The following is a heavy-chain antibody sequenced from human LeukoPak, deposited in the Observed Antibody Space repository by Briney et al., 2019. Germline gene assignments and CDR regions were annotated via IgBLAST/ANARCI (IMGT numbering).Heavy chain of an antibody. Sequence: NTSETLSLTCTLYGDSFNDCYWSWLRQPPGKGLEWIGEINHSGGTNYNPSLWSRLTISIDTSKHQFSLQVTSVTAADTGVYFCARVSDLMISFGGVISFFDNWGQGALITVSS. D-gene: IGHD3-16*02. V-gene: IGHV4-34*01. CDR1: GDSFNDCY. CDR2: INHSGGT. J-gene: IGHJ4*02. CDR3: ARVSDLMISFGGVISFFDN.